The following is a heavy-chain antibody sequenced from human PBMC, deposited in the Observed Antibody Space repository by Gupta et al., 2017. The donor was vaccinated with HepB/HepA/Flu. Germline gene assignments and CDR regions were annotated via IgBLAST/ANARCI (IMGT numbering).Heavy chain of an antibody. V-gene: IGHV3-66*01. D-gene: IGHD2-21*02. CDR2: IYSGGTT. J-gene: IGHJ1*01. CDR3: ARACGGGGDCYMYFRQ. CDR1: GFTVSTNY. Sequence: EVQLEESGGGLVQPGGSLRLSCAASGFTVSTNYMSWVRQAPGKGLEWVSVIYSGGTTNYADSVKGRFTISRDSSRNTLYLQMNSRRAEDTAVYYCARACGGGGDCYMYFRQWGQGALVTVSS.